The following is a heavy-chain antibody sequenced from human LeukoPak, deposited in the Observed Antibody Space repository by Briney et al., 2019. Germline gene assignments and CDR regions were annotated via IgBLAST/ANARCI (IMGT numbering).Heavy chain of an antibody. CDR1: GGSISSYY. V-gene: IGHV4-59*08. D-gene: IGHD5-12*01. CDR2: IYYSGST. J-gene: IGHJ4*02. Sequence: ETLSLTCTVSGGSISSYYWSWIRQPPGKGLEWIGYIYYSGSTNYNPSLKSRVTISVDTSKNQFSLKLSSVTAADTAVYYCARHSRGLRFVAGSPLDYWGQGTLVTVSS. CDR3: ARHSRGLRFVAGSPLDY.